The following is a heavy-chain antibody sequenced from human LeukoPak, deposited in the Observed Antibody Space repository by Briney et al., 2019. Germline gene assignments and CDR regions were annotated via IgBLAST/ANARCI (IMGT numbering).Heavy chain of an antibody. CDR1: GGTFSSYA. Sequence: GASVKVSCKASGGTFSSYAISWVRQAPGQGLEWMGRIIPILGIANYAQKFQGRVTITADKSTSTAYMELSSLRSEDTAVYYCARGGMEYYYGSGSYLPLDYWGQGTLVTVSS. J-gene: IGHJ4*02. D-gene: IGHD3-10*01. CDR2: IIPILGIA. CDR3: ARGGMEYYYGSGSYLPLDY. V-gene: IGHV1-69*04.